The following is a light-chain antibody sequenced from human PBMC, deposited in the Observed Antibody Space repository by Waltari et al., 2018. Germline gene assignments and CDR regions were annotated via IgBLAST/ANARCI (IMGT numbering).Light chain of an antibody. CDR3: QAWHINTGV. CDR1: RLSSKF. J-gene: IGLJ1*01. V-gene: IGLV3-1*01. CDR2: KDD. Sequence: SYDLTQPPSLSMSPGQTATITCSGDRLSSKFVSWYLQRPGQAPLAVIYKDDRRPSGIPERVSGSNSGDTATLTITETQTMDEADYYCQAWHINTGVFGPGTKVTVL.